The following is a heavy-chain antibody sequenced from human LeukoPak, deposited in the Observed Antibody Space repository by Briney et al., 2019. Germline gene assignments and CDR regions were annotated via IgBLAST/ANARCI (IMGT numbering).Heavy chain of an antibody. D-gene: IGHD2-8*02. J-gene: IGHJ4*02. CDR1: GFTLDDYA. CDR2: ISWNSGSI. CDR3: AVSAVVYAALDY. V-gene: IGHV3-9*01. Sequence: GGSLRLSCAASGFTLDDYAMHWVRQAPGKGLEWVSGISWNSGSIGYADSVKGRFTISRDNAKNSLYLQMNSLRAEDTALYYCAVSAVVYAALDYWGQGTLVTVSS.